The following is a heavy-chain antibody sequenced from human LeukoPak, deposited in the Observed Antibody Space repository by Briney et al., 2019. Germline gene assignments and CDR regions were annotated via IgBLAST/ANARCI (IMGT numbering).Heavy chain of an antibody. D-gene: IGHD4-17*01. CDR1: GFTFSSYS. CDR3: AREDDYGDYDPYYYGMDV. CDR2: ISSSSSYI. Sequence: GGSLRLSCAASGFTFSSYSMNWVRQAPGKGLEGVSSISSSSSYIYYADSVEGRFTISRDNANNSLYLQMNSLRAEDRAVYYCAREDDYGDYDPYYYGMDVWGNGTTVTVSS. V-gene: IGHV3-21*01. J-gene: IGHJ6*04.